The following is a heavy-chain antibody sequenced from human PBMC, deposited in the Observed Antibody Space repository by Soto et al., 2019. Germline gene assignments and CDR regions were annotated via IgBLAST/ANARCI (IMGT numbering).Heavy chain of an antibody. CDR1: GYSFTSYW. CDR2: IDPSDSYT. Sequence: GEALKISCRGSGYSFTSYWLSWVRQMPGKGLEWMGRIDPSDSYTNYSPSFQGHVTISADKSISTAYMQWSSLKASDTAMYYCARQGSSGCNSLDRVEVWGPGHKVTAPS. D-gene: IGHD6-19*01. CDR3: ARQGSSGCNSLDRVEV. V-gene: IGHV5-10-1*01. J-gene: IGHJ6*02.